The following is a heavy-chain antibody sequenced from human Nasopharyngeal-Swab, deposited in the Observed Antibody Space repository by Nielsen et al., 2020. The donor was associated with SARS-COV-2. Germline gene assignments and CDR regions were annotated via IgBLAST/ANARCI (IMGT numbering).Heavy chain of an antibody. CDR2: IDWDDDK. V-gene: IGHV2-70*11. Sequence: SGPTLKPTQTLTLTCTFSGFSLSTSGMCVSWIRQPPGKALEWLARIDWDDDKYYSTSLKTRLTISKDTSKNQVVLTMTNMDPVDTATYYCARIRATVNAFDIWGQGTMVTVSS. D-gene: IGHD4-17*01. J-gene: IGHJ3*02. CDR1: GFSLSTSGMC. CDR3: ARIRATVNAFDI.